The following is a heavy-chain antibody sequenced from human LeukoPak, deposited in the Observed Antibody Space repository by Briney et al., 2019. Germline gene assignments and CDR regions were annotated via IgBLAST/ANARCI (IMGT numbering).Heavy chain of an antibody. CDR3: ARDRGGELGDD. CDR1: GGSISSSSYY. J-gene: IGHJ4*02. D-gene: IGHD1-26*01. CDR2: IYYSGST. V-gene: IGHV4-39*07. Sequence: SQTLSLTCTVSGGSISSSSYYWGWIRQPPGKGLEWIGSIYYSGSTYYNPSLKSRVTISVDTSKNQFSLKLSSVTAADTAVYYCARDRGGELGDDWGQGTLVTVSS.